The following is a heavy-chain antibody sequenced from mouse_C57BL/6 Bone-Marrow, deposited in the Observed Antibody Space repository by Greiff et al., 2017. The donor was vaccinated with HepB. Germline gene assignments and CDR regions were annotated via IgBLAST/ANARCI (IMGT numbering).Heavy chain of an antibody. D-gene: IGHD2-4*01. J-gene: IGHJ4*01. V-gene: IGHV1-81*01. CDR1: GYTFTSSG. CDR2: IYPRSGNT. Sequence: VQLQQSGAELARPGASVKLSCKASGYTFTSSGISWVKQRTGQGLEWIGEIYPRSGNTYYNEKFKGKATLPADKSSSTAYMELRSLTSEDSAVYFCAREGYYDYDGYAMDYWGQGTSVTVSS. CDR3: AREGYYDYDGYAMDY.